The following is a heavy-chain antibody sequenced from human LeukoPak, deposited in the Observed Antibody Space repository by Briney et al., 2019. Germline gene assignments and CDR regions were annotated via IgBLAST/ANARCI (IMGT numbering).Heavy chain of an antibody. CDR2: INHSGST. CDR1: GGSISSTNYY. Sequence: SETLSLTCTVSGGSISSTNYYWGWIRQPPGKGLEWIGEINHSGSTNYNPSLKSRVTISVDTSKNQFSLKLSSVTAADTAVYYCARESWTGGGGWYTGGDYWGQGTLVTVSS. V-gene: IGHV4-39*07. CDR3: ARESWTGGGGWYTGGDY. J-gene: IGHJ4*02. D-gene: IGHD6-19*01.